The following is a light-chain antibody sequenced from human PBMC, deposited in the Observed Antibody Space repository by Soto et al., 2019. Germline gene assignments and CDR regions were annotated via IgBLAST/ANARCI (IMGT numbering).Light chain of an antibody. CDR1: QSVSANN. CDR3: QQYGSSPRT. J-gene: IGKJ4*02. V-gene: IGKV3-20*01. Sequence: EIVLTQYPGTLSLSPGERATLSCRASQSVSANNLAWYQQKAGQAPRLLIYSASSRATGIPDRFSGSGSGTDFTLTISRLEPEDLAVYYCQQYGSSPRTVGRGTKVEIK. CDR2: SAS.